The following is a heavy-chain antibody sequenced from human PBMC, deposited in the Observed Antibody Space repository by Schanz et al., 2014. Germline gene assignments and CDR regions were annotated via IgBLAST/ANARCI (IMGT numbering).Heavy chain of an antibody. CDR3: ARDHTTESYYSAGPPIDY. D-gene: IGHD1-26*01. Sequence: EVQLVESGGGLVQPGGSLRLSCAASGITFSSHSFNWVRQAPGKGLEWVSVIGVDGTTTYYADSVKGRFTISRDNSKNTLFLQMNSLRAEDTAVYYCARDHTTESYYSAGPPIDYWGQGTLLTVSS. V-gene: IGHV3-23*04. J-gene: IGHJ4*02. CDR1: GITFSSHS. CDR2: IGVDGTTT.